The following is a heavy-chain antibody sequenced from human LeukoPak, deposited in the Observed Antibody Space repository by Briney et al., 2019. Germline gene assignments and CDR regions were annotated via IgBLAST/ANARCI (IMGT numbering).Heavy chain of an antibody. J-gene: IGHJ3*02. CDR2: IYHSGST. CDR3: ARRQLAGRAFFDI. CDR1: GYSISSGYY. Sequence: SETLSLTCAVSGYSISSGYYWGWIRQPPGKGLEWIGSIYHSGSTYYNPSLKSRVTISVDTSKNQFSLKLSSVTAADTAVYYCARRQLAGRAFFDIWGQGTMVTVSS. V-gene: IGHV4-38-2*01. D-gene: IGHD1-26*01.